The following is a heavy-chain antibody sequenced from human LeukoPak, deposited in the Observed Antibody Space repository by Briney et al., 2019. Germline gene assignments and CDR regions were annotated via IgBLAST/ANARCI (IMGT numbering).Heavy chain of an antibody. J-gene: IGHJ4*02. Sequence: GGSLRLSCAASGLTFSSHWMHWVRQAPGKGLVWVSRITNDGSSTTYADSVKGRFTISRDNSKNTLYLQMNSLRAEDTAVYYCARDSGYGDYTLDYWGQGTLVTVSS. CDR2: ITNDGSST. D-gene: IGHD4-17*01. CDR3: ARDSGYGDYTLDY. V-gene: IGHV3-74*01. CDR1: GLTFSSHW.